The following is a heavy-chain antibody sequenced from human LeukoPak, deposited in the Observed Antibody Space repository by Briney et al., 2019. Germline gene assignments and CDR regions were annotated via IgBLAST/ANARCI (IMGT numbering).Heavy chain of an antibody. CDR1: GFTVSSNY. D-gene: IGHD5-24*01. Sequence: QPGGSLRLSCAASGFTVSSNYMSWVRQDPGKGLEWVSVIYSGGSTYYADSVKGRFTISRDNSKNTLYLQMNSLRAEDTAVYYCARARRGRWLQFGYWAQGTLVTVSS. J-gene: IGHJ4*02. CDR2: IYSGGST. CDR3: ARARRGRWLQFGY. V-gene: IGHV3-53*01.